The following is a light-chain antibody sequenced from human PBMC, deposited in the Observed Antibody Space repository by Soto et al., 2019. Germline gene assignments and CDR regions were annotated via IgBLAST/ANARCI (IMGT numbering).Light chain of an antibody. J-gene: IGKJ1*01. CDR1: QSVSSSY. CDR2: GAS. Sequence: ESVLTQSPGTLSLSPGERATRSCRASQSVSSSYLAWYQQKPGQAPRLLIYGASNRATGIPDRFSGSGSGTDFTLTISRLEPEDFAVYYCQQYGSSPRTFGQGTKVDIK. V-gene: IGKV3-20*01. CDR3: QQYGSSPRT.